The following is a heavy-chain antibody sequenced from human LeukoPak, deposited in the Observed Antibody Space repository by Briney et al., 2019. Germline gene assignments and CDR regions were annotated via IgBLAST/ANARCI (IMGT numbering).Heavy chain of an antibody. CDR2: IYYSGST. CDR3: ARDRDSSSWYYYYYYMDV. V-gene: IGHV4-39*07. D-gene: IGHD6-13*01. Sequence: SETLSLTCTVSGGSISSSSYYWGWIRQPPGKGLGWIGSIYYSGSTYYNPSLKSRVTISVDTSKNQFSLKLSSVTAADTAVYYCARDRDSSSWYYYYYYMDVWGKGTTVTVSS. J-gene: IGHJ6*03. CDR1: GGSISSSSYY.